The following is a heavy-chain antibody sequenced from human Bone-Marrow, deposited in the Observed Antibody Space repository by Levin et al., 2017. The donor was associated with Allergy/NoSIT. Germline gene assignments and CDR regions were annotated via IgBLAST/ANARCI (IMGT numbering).Heavy chain of an antibody. CDR2: IWYDGTNK. Sequence: GGSLRLSCAASGFKFSDRGMHWVRQAPGKGLEWVGIIWYDGTNKHYADSVRGRFTISRDNSKNTLYLQMNSLRAEDTAVYYCARVSRITARLLTDFYYYYYMDVWGKGTTVIVSS. CDR3: ARVSRITARLLTDFYYYYYMDV. CDR1: GFKFSDRG. D-gene: IGHD6-6*01. J-gene: IGHJ6*03. V-gene: IGHV3-33*01.